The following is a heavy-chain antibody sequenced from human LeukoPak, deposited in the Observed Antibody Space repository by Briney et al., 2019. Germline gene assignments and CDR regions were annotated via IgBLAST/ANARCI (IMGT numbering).Heavy chain of an antibody. CDR2: IRTDGGEK. CDR3: ARIGYSTSWANFDY. Sequence: GPSLRLSCAASGFTFRNYGMHWVRQAPGKGLEGVASIRTDGGEKYHADSVQGRFSISRDNSKNTLYLQMDSLRAEDTALYYCARIGYSTSWANFDYWGQGTLVTVSS. D-gene: IGHD6-13*01. V-gene: IGHV3-33*01. J-gene: IGHJ4*02. CDR1: GFTFRNYG.